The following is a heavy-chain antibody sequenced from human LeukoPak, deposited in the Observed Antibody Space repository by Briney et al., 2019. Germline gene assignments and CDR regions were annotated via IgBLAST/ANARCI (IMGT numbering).Heavy chain of an antibody. Sequence: SETLSLTCTVSGGSISSGGYYWSWIRQHPGKGLEWIGYIYYSGSTYYNPSLKSRVTISVGTSKNQFSLKLSSVTAADTAVHYCARDSYPGSNWFDPWGQGTLVTVSS. CDR1: GGSISSGGYY. CDR2: IYYSGST. V-gene: IGHV4-31*03. J-gene: IGHJ5*02. CDR3: ARDSYPGSNWFDP.